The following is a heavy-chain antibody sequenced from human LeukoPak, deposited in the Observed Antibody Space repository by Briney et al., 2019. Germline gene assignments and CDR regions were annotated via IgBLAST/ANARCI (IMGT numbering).Heavy chain of an antibody. V-gene: IGHV1-69*04. D-gene: IGHD5-12*01. Sequence: ASVKVSCKASGGTFSSYAISWVRQALGQGLEWMGRIIPILGIANYAQKFQGRVTITADKSTSTAYMELSSLRSEDTAVYYCASGGGYDFAGLDYWGQGTLVTVSS. J-gene: IGHJ4*02. CDR2: IIPILGIA. CDR1: GGTFSSYA. CDR3: ASGGGYDFAGLDY.